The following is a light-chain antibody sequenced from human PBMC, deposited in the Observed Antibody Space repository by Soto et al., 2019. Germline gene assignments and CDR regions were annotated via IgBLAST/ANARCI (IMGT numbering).Light chain of an antibody. J-gene: IGKJ3*01. CDR3: QKCDYLPI. CDR2: DAS. V-gene: IGKV1-33*01. Sequence: DIQMTQSPSSLSASVGDRVTITCQASHAITSYLNWYQHKPGKAPKLLTYDASILEAGVPSRFSGSGSGTDFTFTISSLQPEDVATYYCQKCDYLPIFGPGTTVDFK. CDR1: HAITSY.